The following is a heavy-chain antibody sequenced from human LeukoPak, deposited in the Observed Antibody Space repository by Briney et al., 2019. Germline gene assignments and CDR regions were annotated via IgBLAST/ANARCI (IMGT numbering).Heavy chain of an antibody. J-gene: IGHJ3*02. CDR3: ARDRGDGYERSHSAFDI. CDR2: ISSSSSYI. D-gene: IGHD5-24*01. CDR1: GFTFSSYS. Sequence: PGGSLRLSCAASGFTFSSYSMNWVRQAPGKGLEWVSSISSSSSYIYYADSVKGRFTISRDNAKNSLYLQMNSLRAEDTAVYYCARDRGDGYERSHSAFDIWGQGTMVTVSS. V-gene: IGHV3-21*01.